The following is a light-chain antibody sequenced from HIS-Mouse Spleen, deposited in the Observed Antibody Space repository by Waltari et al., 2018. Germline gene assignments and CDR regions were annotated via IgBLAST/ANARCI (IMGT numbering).Light chain of an antibody. CDR2: KHR. J-gene: IGLJ2*01. CDR1: SWSNQY. V-gene: IGLV3-25*03. CDR3: QSADSSGTYVV. Sequence: SYELTQPPSVPVSQRQTARTNCSRDSWSNQYPYWYQQKPGHAPVLVIYKHRERPSGIPERFPGSSSGTTVTLTISGVQAEDEADYYCQSADSSGTYVVFGGGTKLTVL.